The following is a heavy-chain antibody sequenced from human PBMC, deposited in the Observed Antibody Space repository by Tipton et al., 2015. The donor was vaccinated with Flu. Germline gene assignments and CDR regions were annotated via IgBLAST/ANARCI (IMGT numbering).Heavy chain of an antibody. J-gene: IGHJ4*02. D-gene: IGHD3/OR15-3a*01. Sequence: SLRLSYAASGFTFDDYAMHWVRQAPGKGLEWVSGISWNSGSIGYADSVKGRFTISRDNAKNSLYLQMNSLRAEDTALYYCAKGDWVYWGQGTLVTVSS. CDR1: GFTFDDYA. CDR3: AKGDWVY. CDR2: ISWNSGSI. V-gene: IGHV3-9*01.